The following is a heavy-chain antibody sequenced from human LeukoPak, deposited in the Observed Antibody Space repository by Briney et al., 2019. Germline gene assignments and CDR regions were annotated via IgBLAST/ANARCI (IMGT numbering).Heavy chain of an antibody. CDR1: GGSFSGYY. Sequence: KPSETLSLTCAVYGGSFSGYYWSWIRQPPGKGLEWMGEINHSGSPNYNPSLKSRVTISVDTSKNQFSLKLSSVTAADTAVYYCAQRGDSSFNWFDPWGQGTLVTVSS. CDR3: AQRGDSSFNWFDP. J-gene: IGHJ5*02. CDR2: INHSGSP. D-gene: IGHD3-16*01. V-gene: IGHV4-34*01.